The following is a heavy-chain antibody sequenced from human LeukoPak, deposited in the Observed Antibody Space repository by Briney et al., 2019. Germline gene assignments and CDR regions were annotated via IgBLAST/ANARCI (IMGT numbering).Heavy chain of an antibody. CDR3: ARSDDSSGYIRFDP. Sequence: GGSLRLSCAASGFTFSDYYMSWIRQAPGKGLERVSYISSSGSTIYYAESVKGRCTISRDNAKNSLYLQMNSLRAEDTAVYYCARSDDSSGYIRFDPWGQGTLVTVSS. CDR2: ISSSGSTI. D-gene: IGHD3-22*01. V-gene: IGHV3-11*01. J-gene: IGHJ5*02. CDR1: GFTFSDYY.